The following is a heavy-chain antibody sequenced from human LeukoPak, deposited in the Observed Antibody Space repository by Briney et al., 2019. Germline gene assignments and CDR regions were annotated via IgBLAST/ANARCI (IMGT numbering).Heavy chain of an antibody. CDR1: GFTFSSYA. D-gene: IGHD6-19*01. CDR2: ISGSGGTT. CDR3: AKGQWLPRDY. V-gene: IGHV3-23*01. J-gene: IGHJ4*02. Sequence: PGGSLRLSCAASGFTFSSYAMSWVRQAPGKGLEWVSAISGSGGTTYYADSVKGRFFISRDNSKNTLYLQMNSLRAEDTAVHYCAKGQWLPRDYWGQGTLVTVSS.